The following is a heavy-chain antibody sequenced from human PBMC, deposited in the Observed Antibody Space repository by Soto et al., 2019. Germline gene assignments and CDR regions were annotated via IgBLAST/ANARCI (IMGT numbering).Heavy chain of an antibody. CDR3: ARGPRPRSTVAATQYYYYGMDV. D-gene: IGHD2-15*01. V-gene: IGHV4-34*01. Sequence: SETLSLTCAVYGGSFSGYYWSWIRQPPGKGLEWIGEINHSGSTNYNPSLKSRVTISVDTSKNQFSLKLSSVTAADTAVYYCARGPRPRSTVAATQYYYYGMDVWGQGTTVTVSS. CDR1: GGSFSGYY. J-gene: IGHJ6*02. CDR2: INHSGST.